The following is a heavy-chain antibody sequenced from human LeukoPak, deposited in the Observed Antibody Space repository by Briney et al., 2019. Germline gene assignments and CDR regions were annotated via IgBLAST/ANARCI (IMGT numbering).Heavy chain of an antibody. CDR3: ASDPPDSYGSGSYSDY. V-gene: IGHV4-34*01. CDR2: INHSGST. CDR1: GGSFSGYY. D-gene: IGHD3-10*01. J-gene: IGHJ4*02. Sequence: SETLSLTCAVYGGSFSGYYWSWIRQPPGKGLEWIGEINHSGSTNYSPSLKSRVTISVDKSKNQFSLKLSSVTAADTAVYYCASDPPDSYGSGSYSDYWGQGTLVTVSS.